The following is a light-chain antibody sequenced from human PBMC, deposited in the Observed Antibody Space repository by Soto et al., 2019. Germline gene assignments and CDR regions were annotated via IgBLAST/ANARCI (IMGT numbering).Light chain of an antibody. J-gene: IGKJ4*01. Sequence: EIALTQSHATLFLSPRERATLSCRASQSVSGSLAWYQQKPGQAPRLLSYAASHRATGIPARFSGSGSGTDFPLTISSLQHEDFAIYYGQQRYKWTLTFCGGTKVDIK. CDR2: AAS. V-gene: IGKV3-11*01. CDR1: QSVSGS. CDR3: QQRYKWTLT.